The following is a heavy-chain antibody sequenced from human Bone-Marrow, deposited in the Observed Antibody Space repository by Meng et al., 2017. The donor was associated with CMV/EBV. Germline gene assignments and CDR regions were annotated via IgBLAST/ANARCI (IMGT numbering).Heavy chain of an antibody. CDR2: INSDGSST. J-gene: IGHJ4*02. CDR3: ARVFPLGYCSGGSCG. V-gene: IGHV3-74*01. CDR1: GFTFSSYW. Sequence: GGSLRLSCAASGFTFSSYWMSWVRQAPGKGLVWVSRINSDGSSTSYADSVKGRFTISRDNAKNTLYLQMNSLRAEDTAVYYCARVFPLGYCSGGSCGWGQGTLVTVSS. D-gene: IGHD2-15*01.